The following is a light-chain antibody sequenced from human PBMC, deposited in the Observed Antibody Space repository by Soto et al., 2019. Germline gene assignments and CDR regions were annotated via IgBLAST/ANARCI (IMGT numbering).Light chain of an antibody. Sequence: IQITQSPSSFSASTGDRVTITGRASQGISSYLAWYQQKPGKDPKILMYAASTLQSGVPSRFSGSVSGTDFTLTIRCLQSEECATYEGQQYYSYPRTFGPLTQLEIK. J-gene: IGKJ1*01. CDR1: QGISSY. V-gene: IGKV1-8*01. CDR2: AAS. CDR3: QQYYSYPRT.